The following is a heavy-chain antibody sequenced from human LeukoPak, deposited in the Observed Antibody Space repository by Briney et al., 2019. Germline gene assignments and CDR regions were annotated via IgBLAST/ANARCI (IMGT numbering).Heavy chain of an antibody. J-gene: IGHJ4*02. CDR2: IYYSGST. D-gene: IGHD1-26*01. CDR3: ARRVRRSYSGSNGEYFDY. V-gene: IGHV4-59*08. Sequence: PSETLSLTCTVSGGSISSYYWSWIRQPPGKGLKWIGYIYYSGSTNYNPSLKSRVTISVDTSKNQFSLKLSSVTAADTAVYYCARRVRRSYSGSNGEYFDYWGQGTLVTVSS. CDR1: GGSISSYY.